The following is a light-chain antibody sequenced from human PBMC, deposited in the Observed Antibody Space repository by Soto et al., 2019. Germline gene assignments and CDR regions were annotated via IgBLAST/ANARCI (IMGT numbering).Light chain of an antibody. CDR3: QQRSNWPPIT. V-gene: IGKV3-11*01. CDR1: QSVSRY. Sequence: IVLTQSPATLSFSPGEIATLSFRASQSVSRYLAWYQQKPGQAPRLLIYDASNRATGIPARFSGSGSGTDFTLTISSLEPEDFAVYYCQQRSNWPPITFGQGTRLEIK. CDR2: DAS. J-gene: IGKJ5*01.